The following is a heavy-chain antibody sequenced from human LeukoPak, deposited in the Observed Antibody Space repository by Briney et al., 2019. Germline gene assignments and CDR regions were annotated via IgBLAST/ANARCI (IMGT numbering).Heavy chain of an antibody. CDR1: GFTVSSNY. Sequence: GGSLRLSCAASGFTVSSNYMSWVRQAPGKGLEWVSVIYSGGSTYYADSVKGRFTISRDNSKNTLYLQMNSLRAEDTAVYYCARSGEGELRFDYWGQGTLVTVSS. J-gene: IGHJ4*02. V-gene: IGHV3-66*02. CDR2: IYSGGST. D-gene: IGHD1-26*01. CDR3: ARSGEGELRFDY.